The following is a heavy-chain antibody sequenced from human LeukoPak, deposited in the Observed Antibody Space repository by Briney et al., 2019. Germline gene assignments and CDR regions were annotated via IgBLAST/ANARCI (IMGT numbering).Heavy chain of an antibody. J-gene: IGHJ6*02. CDR2: ISSSSSYI. CDR3: ARDNDSNYYYYGMDV. V-gene: IGHV3-21*01. D-gene: IGHD3-22*01. Sequence: GGSLRLSCAASGFTFSSYSMNWVRQAPGKGLEGVSSISSSSSYIYYADSVKGRFTISRDNAKNSLYLQMNSLRAEDTAVYYCARDNDSNYYYYGMDVWGQGTTVTVSS. CDR1: GFTFSSYS.